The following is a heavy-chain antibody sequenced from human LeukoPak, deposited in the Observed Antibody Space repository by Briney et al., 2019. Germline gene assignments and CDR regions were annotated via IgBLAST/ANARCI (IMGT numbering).Heavy chain of an antibody. D-gene: IGHD2-2*01. CDR3: ARDRFGAIVVVPAATSGVHYYYYYGMDV. J-gene: IGHJ6*02. Sequence: ASMKVSCKASGYTFTSYGISWVRQAPGQGLEWMGWISAYNGNTNYAQKLQGRVTMTTDTSTSTAYMELRSLRSDDTAVYYCARDRFGAIVVVPAATSGVHYYYYYGMDVWGQGTTVTVSS. CDR1: GYTFTSYG. CDR2: ISAYNGNT. V-gene: IGHV1-18*01.